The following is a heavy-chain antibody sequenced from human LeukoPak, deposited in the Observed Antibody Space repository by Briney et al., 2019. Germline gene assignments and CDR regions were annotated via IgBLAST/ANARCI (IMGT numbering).Heavy chain of an antibody. CDR1: GGSISNYY. CDR2: ISYSGST. CDR3: ARRVDY. V-gene: IGHV4-59*12. Sequence: SETLSLTCTVSGGSISNYYWSWIRQPPGKGLEWIGYISYSGSTNHNPSLKSRVTISLDTSKTQFSLKLSSVTAADTAVYYCARRVDYWGQGTLVTVSS. J-gene: IGHJ4*02.